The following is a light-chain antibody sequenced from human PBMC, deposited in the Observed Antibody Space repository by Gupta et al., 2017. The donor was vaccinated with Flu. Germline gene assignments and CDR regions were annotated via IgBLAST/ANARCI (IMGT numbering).Light chain of an antibody. V-gene: IGKV1-39*01. CDR3: QQSQSSLIT. Sequence: PSSLSASVGDRVTITCRTSEIINTYLNWYQQKPGKAPKLLIYVASHLQSGVPSRFSGSGSGTXFTLTIXNLQLEDFATYYCQQSQSSLITFGXGTKVEI. CDR2: VAS. CDR1: EIINTY. J-gene: IGKJ4*01.